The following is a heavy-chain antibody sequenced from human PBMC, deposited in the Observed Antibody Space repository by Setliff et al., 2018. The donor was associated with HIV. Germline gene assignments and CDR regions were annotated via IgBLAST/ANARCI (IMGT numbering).Heavy chain of an antibody. D-gene: IGHD6-6*01. CDR2: INPKTGGM. V-gene: IGHV1-2*02. CDR1: GYTFTDYY. CDR3: ARGELVRHYHYYYMDV. J-gene: IGHJ6*03. Sequence: ASVKVSCKASGYTFTDYYMHWVRQAPGRGLEWMGWINPKTGGMKYAQNFQGRVTMTGDTSFSTAYMEMSRLRSDDTAVYYCARGELVRHYHYYYMDVWGKGTTVTVSS.